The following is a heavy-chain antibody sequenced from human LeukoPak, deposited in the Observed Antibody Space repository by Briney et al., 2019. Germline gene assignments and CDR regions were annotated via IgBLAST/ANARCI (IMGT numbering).Heavy chain of an antibody. CDR3: ARDRPLGYCSSTSCPPDY. D-gene: IGHD2-2*01. V-gene: IGHV1-18*01. J-gene: IGHJ4*02. CDR2: ISAYNGNT. CDR1: GYTFTSYG. Sequence: GASVKVSCKASGYTFTSYGISWVRQAPGQGLEWMGWISAYNGNTNYAQKLQGRVTMTTDTSTSTAYMELRSLRSDDTAVYYCARDRPLGYCSSTSCPPDYWGQGTLVTVSS.